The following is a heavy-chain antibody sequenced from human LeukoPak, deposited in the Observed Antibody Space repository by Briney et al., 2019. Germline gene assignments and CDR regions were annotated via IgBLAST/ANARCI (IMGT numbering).Heavy chain of an antibody. J-gene: IGHJ6*03. CDR2: ISAYNGNT. CDR3: ARDQRWSSRSYYYYYMDV. V-gene: IGHV1-18*01. D-gene: IGHD6-13*01. CDR1: GYTFTSYG. Sequence: ASVKVSCKASGYTFTSYGISWVRQAPGQGLEWMGWISAYNGNTNYAQKLQGRVTMTTDTSTSTAYMELRSLRSDDTAVYYCARDQRWSSRSYYYYYMDVWGKGTTVTVSS.